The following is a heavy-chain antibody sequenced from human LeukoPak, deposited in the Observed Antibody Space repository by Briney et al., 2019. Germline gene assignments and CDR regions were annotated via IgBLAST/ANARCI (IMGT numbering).Heavy chain of an antibody. CDR1: GYTFSSHW. CDR2: IKQDGSQK. J-gene: IGHJ4*02. Sequence: PGGSLRVSRAASGYTFSSHWMSWVRQAPGKGLEWVANIKQDGSQKNYVDSVKGRFTISRDNAKNSLYLQMISLRAEDTAVYYCARDNTYNLDYWGQGTLVTVSS. CDR3: ARDNTYNLDY. D-gene: IGHD1-14*01. V-gene: IGHV3-7*01.